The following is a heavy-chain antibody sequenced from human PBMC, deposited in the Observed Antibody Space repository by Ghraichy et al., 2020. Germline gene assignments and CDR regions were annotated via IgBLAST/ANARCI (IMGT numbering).Heavy chain of an antibody. J-gene: IGHJ4*02. D-gene: IGHD1-26*01. CDR3: ARLQVVGAPAHPSYFDF. CDR2: ISAYHGDT. V-gene: IGHV1-18*01. Sequence: ASVKVSCKASGYTFTSYGISWVRQAPGQGLEWMGWISAYHGDTNYAQKLQGRVTMTTDTSTSPAYMELRSLRSDDTAVYYCARLQVVGAPAHPSYFDFWGQGTLVTVSS. CDR1: GYTFTSYG.